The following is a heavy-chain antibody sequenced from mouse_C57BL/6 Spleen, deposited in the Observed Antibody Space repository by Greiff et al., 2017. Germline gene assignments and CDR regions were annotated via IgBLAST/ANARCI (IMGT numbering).Heavy chain of an antibody. J-gene: IGHJ4*01. CDR3: ARHDGNYYAMDY. D-gene: IGHD2-1*01. V-gene: IGHV5-9*01. CDR1: GFTFSSYT. CDR2: ISGGGGNT. Sequence: EVKVVVSGGGLVKPGGSLKLSCAASGFTFSSYTMSWVRQTPEKRLEWVATISGGGGNTYYPDSVKGRFTISRDNAKNTLYLQMSSLRSEDTALYYCARHDGNYYAMDYWGQGTSVTVSS.